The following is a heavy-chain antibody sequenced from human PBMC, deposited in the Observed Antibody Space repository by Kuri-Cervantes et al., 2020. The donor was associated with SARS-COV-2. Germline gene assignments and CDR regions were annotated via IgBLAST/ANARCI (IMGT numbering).Heavy chain of an antibody. Sequence: GSLRLSCTASGYSISSGYYWGWIRQPPGKGLEWIGSIYHSGSTYYNPSLKSRVTVSVDTSKNQFSLKVNSVTAADTAVYYCARGVPGYWGQGSLVTVSS. J-gene: IGHJ4*02. D-gene: IGHD6-6*01. CDR3: ARGVPGY. V-gene: IGHV4-38-2*02. CDR1: GYSISSGYY. CDR2: IYHSGST.